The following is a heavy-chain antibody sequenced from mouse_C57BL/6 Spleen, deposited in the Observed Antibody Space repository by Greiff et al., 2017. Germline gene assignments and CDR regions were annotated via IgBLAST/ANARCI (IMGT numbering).Heavy chain of an antibody. V-gene: IGHV10-1*01. CDR3: VSHDDYYGTYAMDY. D-gene: IGHD1-1*01. Sequence: EVKLMESGGGLVQPKGSLKLSCAASGFSFNTYAMNWVRQAPGKGLEWVARIRSKSNNYATYYADSVKDRFTISRDDSESMLYLQMNNLKTEDTAMYYCVSHDDYYGTYAMDYWGQGTSVTVSS. J-gene: IGHJ4*01. CDR1: GFSFNTYA. CDR2: IRSKSNNYAT.